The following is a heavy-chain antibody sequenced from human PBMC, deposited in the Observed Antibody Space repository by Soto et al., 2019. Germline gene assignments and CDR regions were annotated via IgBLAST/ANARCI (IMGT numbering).Heavy chain of an antibody. CDR1: GFTFSNAW. CDR3: TAELSLYCTGSSCHSDGFDI. V-gene: IGHV3-15*01. J-gene: IGHJ3*02. CDR2: IKRGSEGGAT. Sequence: EVQLMEWGGDLVKPGESLRLSCTVSGFTFSNAWMNWVRQAPGKGLEWVGRIKRGSEGGATDYAAPVKGRFTISRDDSERTLFLQMDSLKSEDTAVYYCTAELSLYCTGSSCHSDGFDIWGQGTMVTVSS. D-gene: IGHD2-8*02.